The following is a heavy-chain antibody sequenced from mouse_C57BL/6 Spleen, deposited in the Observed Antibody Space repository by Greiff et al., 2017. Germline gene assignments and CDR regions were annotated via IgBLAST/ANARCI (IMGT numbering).Heavy chain of an antibody. V-gene: IGHV5-9*01. CDR3: ARRNYGYCDV. J-gene: IGHJ1*03. CDR1: GFTFSSYT. Sequence: EVKVEESGGGLVKPGGSLKLSCAASGFTFSSYTMSWVRQTPEKRLEWVATISGGGGNTYYPASVKGRFTISRDNAKNPLYLPMSSLRSEDTALXYCARRNYGYCDVWGTGTTVTVSS. CDR2: ISGGGGNT.